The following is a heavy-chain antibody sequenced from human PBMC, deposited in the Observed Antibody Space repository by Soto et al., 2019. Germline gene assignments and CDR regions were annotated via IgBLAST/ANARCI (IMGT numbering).Heavy chain of an antibody. J-gene: IGHJ6*02. CDR3: ARRAWDSYYAIDV. V-gene: IGHV3-30*09. CDR1: GFKYTDFA. D-gene: IGHD3-22*01. CDR2: ISYDGSDK. Sequence: ESVGGAVQPGRSLRLSCAASGFKYTDFALHWVRQAPGKGLEWVAIISYDGSDKYYADSVKGRFVISRDNPKNTLYLEMNSLRPEDTAVYFCARRAWDSYYAIDVWGQGTTVTVFS.